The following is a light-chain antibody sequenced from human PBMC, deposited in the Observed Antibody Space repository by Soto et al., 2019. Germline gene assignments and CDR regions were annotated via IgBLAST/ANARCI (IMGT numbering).Light chain of an antibody. CDR2: WTS. Sequence: TQSPDSLAVSLGARATINCRSSQGVLHNSNSHHFLSWYQQRPGQSPKLLIYWTSLRESGVPERFIGSGSGAEFTLPISSLQAEDVAVYYCQQSFGNFTWTFGQGTKVEIK. CDR3: QQSFGNFTWT. CDR1: QGVLHNSNSHHF. J-gene: IGKJ1*01. V-gene: IGKV4-1*01.